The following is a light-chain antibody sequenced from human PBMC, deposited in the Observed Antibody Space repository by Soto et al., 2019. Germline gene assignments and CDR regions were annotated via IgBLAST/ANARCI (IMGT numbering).Light chain of an antibody. CDR3: QHYNDWPPYT. Sequence: IVMTQSPATLSVSPGERATLSCRASQSVNFNLAWYLQKPGQAPRLLIYGASTRATGIPARFSGSGSGTEFTHTISSLQSEDFAVFYCQHYNDWPPYTFGQGIKLEIK. CDR2: GAS. CDR1: QSVNFN. V-gene: IGKV3-15*01. J-gene: IGKJ2*01.